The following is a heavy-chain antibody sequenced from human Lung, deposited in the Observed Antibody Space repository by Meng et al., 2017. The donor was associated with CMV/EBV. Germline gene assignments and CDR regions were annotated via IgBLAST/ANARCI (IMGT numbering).Heavy chain of an antibody. V-gene: IGHV1-18*01. CDR1: GYTFTHHG. Sequence: VHLLQFGLEVKKPVASVRVSCKASGYTFTHHGISWIRQAPGQGLEWMGWISCYNGDTNYAQKLQGRVTMTTDTSTNTAYMDLRGLRSDDTAVYYCARDPSNTSGRYAYFDYWGQGTLVTVSS. CDR3: ARDPSNTSGRYAYFDY. J-gene: IGHJ4*02. D-gene: IGHD6-19*01. CDR2: ISCYNGDT.